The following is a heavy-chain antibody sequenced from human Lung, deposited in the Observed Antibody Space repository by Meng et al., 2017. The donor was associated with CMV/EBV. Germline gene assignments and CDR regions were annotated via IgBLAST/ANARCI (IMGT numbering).Heavy chain of an antibody. Sequence: SETLSLTCTVSGGFISSYSHYWGWIRQPPGKGLEWIGSIFFSGSTYYNPSLKTRVTISLDTSKKQFALKLTSVTAADTAVYYGAREMNRGSEDYVRGTYRSGGVDYWGQGXLVTVSS. J-gene: IGHJ4*02. CDR2: IFFSGST. D-gene: IGHD3-16*02. CDR1: GGFISSYSHY. V-gene: IGHV4-39*06. CDR3: AREMNRGSEDYVRGTYRSGGVDY.